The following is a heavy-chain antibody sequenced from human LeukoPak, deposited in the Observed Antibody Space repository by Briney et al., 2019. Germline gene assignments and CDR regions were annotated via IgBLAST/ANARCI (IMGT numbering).Heavy chain of an antibody. CDR1: GFTFRKYW. D-gene: IGHD6-13*01. V-gene: IGHV3-53*01. CDR3: ARDGRDIVAAYNAFDI. J-gene: IGHJ3*02. Sequence: GGSLRLSCAASGFTFRKYWLHWVRQAPGKGLEWVSVIYSGGSTYYADSVKGRFTISRDNSKNTLYLQMNSLRAEDTAVYYCARDGRDIVAAYNAFDIWGQGTMVTVSS. CDR2: IYSGGST.